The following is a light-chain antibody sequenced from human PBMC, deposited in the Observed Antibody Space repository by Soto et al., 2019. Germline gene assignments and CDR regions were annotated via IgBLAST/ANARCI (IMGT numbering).Light chain of an antibody. V-gene: IGLV2-14*01. CDR3: SSYTSTGTLVV. Sequence: QSALTQPASVSGSPGQSITISCTGTSTDVGGHKYVSWYQQYPGKAPKVMIYDVNNRPSGVSYRFSGSKSGNTASLTISGLQAEDAADYYCSSYTSTGTLVVFGGGTKLTVL. CDR2: DVN. CDR1: STDVGGHKY. J-gene: IGLJ2*01.